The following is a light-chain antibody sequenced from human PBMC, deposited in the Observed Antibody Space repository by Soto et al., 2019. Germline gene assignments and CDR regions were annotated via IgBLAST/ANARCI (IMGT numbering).Light chain of an antibody. Sequence: DIQMTQSPSSLSASIGDRVTITCRASQSVSSNLNWYQQKPGKAPKLLIFASSTLQSGVPSRFSGSGSGTDFTLIISGLQPEDSATYSCQQNFSPFVTFGAGTKVEV. CDR1: QSVSSN. CDR3: QQNFSPFVT. V-gene: IGKV1-39*01. J-gene: IGKJ4*01. CDR2: ASS.